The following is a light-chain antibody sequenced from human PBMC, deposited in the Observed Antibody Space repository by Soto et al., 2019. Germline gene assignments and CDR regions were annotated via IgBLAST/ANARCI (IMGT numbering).Light chain of an antibody. J-gene: IGLJ1*01. V-gene: IGLV2-14*01. Sequence: SALTQPASVSGSPGQSITISCTGTSSDVGGHHYVSWYQQHPGKAPKVIIYEVSDRPSGVSHRFSGSKSGNTASLTISGLQAEDEADYYCSSFSSSSTLYVFGTGTKVTVL. CDR3: SSFSSSSTLYV. CDR1: SSDVGGHHY. CDR2: EVS.